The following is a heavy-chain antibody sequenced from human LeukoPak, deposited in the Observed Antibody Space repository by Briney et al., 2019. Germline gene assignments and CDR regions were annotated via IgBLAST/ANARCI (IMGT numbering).Heavy chain of an antibody. CDR1: DYSISSAYY. V-gene: IGHV4-38-2*02. Sequence: SETLSLICAVSDYSISSAYYWGWIRQPPGKGLEGIGSIYHSGSTDYNPSLKSRVTISVDTSKNQFSLKLRFVTAADTAVYYCARDQAYCGGDCYFYFWGQGTLVTVSS. D-gene: IGHD2-21*02. J-gene: IGHJ4*02. CDR2: IYHSGST. CDR3: ARDQAYCGGDCYFYF.